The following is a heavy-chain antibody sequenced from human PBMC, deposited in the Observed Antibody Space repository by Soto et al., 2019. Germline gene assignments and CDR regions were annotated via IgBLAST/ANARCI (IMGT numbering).Heavy chain of an antibody. CDR3: ARSIVVVTALDY. CDR2: INAGNGNT. V-gene: IGHV1-3*01. CDR1: GYTFSSYT. D-gene: IGHD2-21*02. J-gene: IGHJ4*02. Sequence: ASVKVSCKASGYTFSSYTMHWVRQAPGQRLEWMGWINAGNGNTKYSQKFQGRVTITRDTSASTAYMELSSLRSEDTAVYYCARSIVVVTALDYWGQGTLVTVSS.